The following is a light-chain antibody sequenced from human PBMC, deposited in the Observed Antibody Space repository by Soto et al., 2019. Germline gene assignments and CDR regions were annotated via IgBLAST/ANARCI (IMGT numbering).Light chain of an antibody. V-gene: IGLV2-14*03. CDR3: NSYTSSRTLV. J-gene: IGLJ1*01. CDR1: SSDVGGYDY. CDR2: DVR. Sequence: QSVLTQPASVSGSPGQSITISCTGTSSDVGGYDYVSWYQHHPGKAPKLLISDVRNRPSGVSNRFSGSMSGNTASLTISGLQAEDEADYYCNSYTSSRTLVFGPGTKLTVL.